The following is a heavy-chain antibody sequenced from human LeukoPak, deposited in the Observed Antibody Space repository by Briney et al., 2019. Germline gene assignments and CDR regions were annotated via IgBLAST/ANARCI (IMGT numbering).Heavy chain of an antibody. J-gene: IGHJ5*02. CDR2: MYHSGST. Sequence: SETLFLTCIVSGGSISSSIYYWGWIRQPPGKGLEWIGSMYHSGSTYYNPPLKSRVTISEDTSKNQFSLKLRSVTAADTAVYYCARGPRFGELLWHWFDPWGQGTLVTVSS. D-gene: IGHD3-10*01. CDR3: ARGPRFGELLWHWFDP. V-gene: IGHV4-39*07. CDR1: GGSISSSIYY.